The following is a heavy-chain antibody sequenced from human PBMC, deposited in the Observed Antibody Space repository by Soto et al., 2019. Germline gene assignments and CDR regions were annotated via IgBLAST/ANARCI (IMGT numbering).Heavy chain of an antibody. CDR1: GASIVSSGYF. J-gene: IGHJ6*03. D-gene: IGHD3-22*01. CDR3: AGGGSIVVSTRRLMDV. Sequence: SETLPLTCTVSGASIVSSGYFWGLIRQPPGKGLEWIGSIDYSGSTNYNPSLKSRVTISVDTSNNQFSLELSSVTVADTAFYYCAGGGSIVVSTRRLMDVWGKGTTVTVSS. V-gene: IGHV4-39*01. CDR2: IDYSGST.